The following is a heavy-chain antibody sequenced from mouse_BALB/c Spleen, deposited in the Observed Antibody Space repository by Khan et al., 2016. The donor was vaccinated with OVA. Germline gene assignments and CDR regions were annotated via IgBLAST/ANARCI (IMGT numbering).Heavy chain of an antibody. CDR2: INPSNGYT. J-gene: IGHJ3*01. D-gene: IGHD2-14*01. Sequence: VQLQESGAELARPGASVKMSCKASGYTFTSYTIHWIKKRPGQGLEWIGYINPSNGYTNYNQKFKDKATLTTDKSSTTAYLQLSSLTSDDSAVYNSVRDGAYHRNDGCCAYWGQGTLVTVSA. CDR1: GYTFTSYT. V-gene: IGHV1-4*01. CDR3: VRDGAYHRNDGCCAY.